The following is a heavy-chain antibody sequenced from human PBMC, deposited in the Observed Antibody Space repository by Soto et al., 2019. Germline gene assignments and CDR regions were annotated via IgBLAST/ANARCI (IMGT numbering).Heavy chain of an antibody. V-gene: IGHV4-39*01. CDR2: IYYSGST. D-gene: IGHD6-13*01. CDR1: GGSISSSSYY. J-gene: IGHJ6*03. Sequence: NPSETLSLTCTVSGGSISSSSYYWGWIRQPPGKGLEWIGSIYYSGSTYYNPSLKSRVTISVDTSKNQFSLKLSSVTAADTAVYYCASIIAAAGEDYYYCDLLDVSGKGSSVTVSS. CDR3: ASIIAAAGEDYYYCDLLDV.